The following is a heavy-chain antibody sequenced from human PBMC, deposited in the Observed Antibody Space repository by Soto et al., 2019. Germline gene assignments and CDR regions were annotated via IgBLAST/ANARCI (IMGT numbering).Heavy chain of an antibody. J-gene: IGHJ6*02. CDR1: GYTFTGYY. Sequence: ASVKVSCKASGYTFTGYYMHWVRQAPGQGLEWMGWINPNSGGTNYAQKFQGWVTMTRDTSISTAYMELSRLRSDDTAVYYCARDRGLTYYYGSGSYGQGMDVWGQGTTVTVSS. CDR2: INPNSGGT. D-gene: IGHD3-10*01. CDR3: ARDRGLTYYYGSGSYGQGMDV. V-gene: IGHV1-2*04.